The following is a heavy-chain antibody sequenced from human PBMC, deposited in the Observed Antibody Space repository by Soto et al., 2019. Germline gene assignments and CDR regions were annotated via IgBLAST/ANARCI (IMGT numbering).Heavy chain of an antibody. J-gene: IGHJ6*02. CDR1: GSTLGTYS. CDR3: ARPYSNRWSIYYGMDV. D-gene: IGHD6-13*01. Sequence: DVQLVESGGGLVQPGGSLRLSCAGSGSTLGTYSMNWVRQAPGKGLESISYISSSSSIIYYADSVKGRFTISRDNAKSSLYLQMNSLRDEDTAVYYCARPYSNRWSIYYGMDVWGQGTTVIVSS. V-gene: IGHV3-48*02. CDR2: ISSSSSII.